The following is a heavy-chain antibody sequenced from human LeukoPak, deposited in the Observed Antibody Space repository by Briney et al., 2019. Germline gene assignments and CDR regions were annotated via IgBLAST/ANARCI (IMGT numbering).Heavy chain of an antibody. V-gene: IGHV2-5*02. CDR2: IYWDDDK. D-gene: IGHD2-2*01. CDR3: AHSGGYCSRSTCYDHYDY. CDR1: GFLLSTSGVG. J-gene: IGHJ4*02. Sequence: SGPTLVNPTQTLALTCSFSGFLLSTSGVGVAWIRQPPGKALEWLAIIYWDDDKRYSPSLKSRLTITKDTSNNQVVLIMTNMDPLDTATYYCAHSGGYCSRSTCYDHYDYWGQGTLVTVSS.